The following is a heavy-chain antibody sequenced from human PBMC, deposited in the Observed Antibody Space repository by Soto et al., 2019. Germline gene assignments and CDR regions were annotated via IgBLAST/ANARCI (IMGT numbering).Heavy chain of an antibody. V-gene: IGHV3-30*04. CDR2: ISYDGSNK. CDR1: GCTFSSYA. D-gene: IGHD6-13*01. CDR3: ARVEVGGASSSWYYDAFDL. Sequence: GGSLRLSCAASGCTFSSYAMHWVRQAPGKGLEWVAVISYDGSNKYYADSVKGRVTISRDNSKNTLYLQMNSLRAEDTAVYSCARVEVGGASSSWYYDAFDLWGHGTMVPVSS. J-gene: IGHJ3*01.